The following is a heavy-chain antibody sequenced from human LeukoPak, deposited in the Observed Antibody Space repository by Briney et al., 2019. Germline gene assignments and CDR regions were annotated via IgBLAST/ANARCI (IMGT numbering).Heavy chain of an antibody. CDR2: IIPIFGTA. V-gene: IGHV1-69*05. Sequence: APVKVSCKASGGTFSSYAISWVRQAPGQGLEWMGGIIPIFGTANYAQKFQGRVTITTDESTSTAYMELSSLRSEDTAVYYCARDQTYPNNWFDPWGQGTLVTVSS. CDR1: GGTFSSYA. J-gene: IGHJ5*02. CDR3: ARDQTYPNNWFDP.